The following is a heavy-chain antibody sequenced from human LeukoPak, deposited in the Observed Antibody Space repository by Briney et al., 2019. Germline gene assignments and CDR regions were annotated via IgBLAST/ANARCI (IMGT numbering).Heavy chain of an antibody. V-gene: IGHV4-59*08. CDR1: GGSISSYY. D-gene: IGHD3-3*01. J-gene: IGHJ4*02. Sequence: SETLSLTCTVSGGSISSYYWSWIRQPPGKGLEWIGYIYYSGGSNYNPSLKSRVTKSVDTSKNQFSLKLSSVTAADTAVYYCARIWSGYYLDYWGQGTLVTVSS. CDR3: ARIWSGYYLDY. CDR2: IYYSGGS.